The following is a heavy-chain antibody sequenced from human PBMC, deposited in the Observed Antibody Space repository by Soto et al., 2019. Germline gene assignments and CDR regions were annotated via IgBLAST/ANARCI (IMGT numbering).Heavy chain of an antibody. CDR3: VKDVRGGYDWTHD. J-gene: IGHJ4*02. CDR1: GFTFSNSA. V-gene: IGHV3-23*01. D-gene: IGHD5-12*01. CDR2: IRGSGGTA. Sequence: EVQLLESGGVLVQPGGSLRLSCAASGFTFSNSAMSWVRQAPGQGLEWVSLIRGSGGTANYSDSGKGRFTVSRDKSKNRLCLQMNSLRGEDTAVYYCVKDVRGGYDWTHDWGQGTLVTVSS.